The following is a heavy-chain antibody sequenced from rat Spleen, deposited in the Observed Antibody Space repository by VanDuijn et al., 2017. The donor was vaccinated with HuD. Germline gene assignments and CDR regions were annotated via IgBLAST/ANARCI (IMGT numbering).Heavy chain of an antibody. CDR1: GFSLTSYT. D-gene: IGHD1-12*03. CDR2: ISSGGST. J-gene: IGHJ2*01. Sequence: QVQLKESGPGLVQPSQTLSLTCTVSGFSLTSYTVSWVRQPPGKGLEWIAAISSGGSTYDNSALKSRLSIRRDTSKSQVFLKMNSLQTEDTAMYFCARYRYFDGYHYWGQGVMVTVSS. CDR3: ARYRYFDGYHY. V-gene: IGHV2-6*01.